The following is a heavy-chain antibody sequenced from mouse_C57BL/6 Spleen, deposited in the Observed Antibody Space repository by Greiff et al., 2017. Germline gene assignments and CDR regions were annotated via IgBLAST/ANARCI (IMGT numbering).Heavy chain of an antibody. D-gene: IGHD2-5*01. CDR3: ARKIGNYYSIQYYFDY. CDR1: GYAFSSYW. Sequence: QVQLQQSGAELVKPGASVKISCKASGYAFSSYWMNWVKQRPGKGLEWIGQIYPGDGDTTYNGTFKGKATLTADKSSSTAYMQLSSLTSEDSAVYFCARKIGNYYSIQYYFDYWGQGTTLTVSS. CDR2: IYPGDGDT. V-gene: IGHV1-80*01. J-gene: IGHJ2*01.